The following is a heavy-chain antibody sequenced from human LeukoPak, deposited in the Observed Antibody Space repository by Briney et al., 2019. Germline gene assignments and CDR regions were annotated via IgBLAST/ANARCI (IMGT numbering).Heavy chain of an antibody. D-gene: IGHD6-13*01. CDR3: ARDQYSSSWTPYY. CDR1: GFTFSSHA. V-gene: IGHV3-23*01. Sequence: GGSLRLSCTASGFTFSSHAMTWVRQAPGKGLEWGSSITGSGGSTFYAASVKGRFTISRDNSKNTLYLQMNSLRAEDTAVYYCARDQYSSSWTPYYWGQGTLVTVSS. CDR2: ITGSGGST. J-gene: IGHJ4*02.